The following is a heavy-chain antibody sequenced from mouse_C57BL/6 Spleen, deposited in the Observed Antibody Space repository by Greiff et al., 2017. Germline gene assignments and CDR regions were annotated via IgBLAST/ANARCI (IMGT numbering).Heavy chain of an antibody. Sequence: QVQLQQSGAELVKPGASVKMSCKASGYTFTTYPIEWMKQNHGKSLEWIGNFHPYNDDTKYNEKFKGKATLTVEKSSSTVYLELRRLTSDDSAVYYCARRRTVVAEGYFDVWGTGTTVTVSS. J-gene: IGHJ1*03. CDR2: FHPYNDDT. CDR1: GYTFTTYP. V-gene: IGHV1-47*01. D-gene: IGHD1-1*01. CDR3: ARRRTVVAEGYFDV.